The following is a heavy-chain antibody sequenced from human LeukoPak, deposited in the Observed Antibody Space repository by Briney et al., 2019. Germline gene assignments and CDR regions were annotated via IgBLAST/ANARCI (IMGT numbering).Heavy chain of an antibody. J-gene: IGHJ4*02. CDR3: AKCGERDYVWGSYRYSERYYFDY. CDR2: ISGSGGST. D-gene: IGHD3-16*02. CDR1: GFTFSSYA. Sequence: GGPLRLSCAASGFTFSSYAMSWVRQAPGKGLEWFSAISGSGGSTYYADSVKGRFTISRDNSKNTLYLQMNSLRAEDTAVYYCAKCGERDYVWGSYRYSERYYFDYWGQGTLVTVSS. V-gene: IGHV3-23*01.